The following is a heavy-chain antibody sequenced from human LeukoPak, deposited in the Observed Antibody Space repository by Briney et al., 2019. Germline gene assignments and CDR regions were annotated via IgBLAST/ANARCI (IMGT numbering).Heavy chain of an antibody. CDR3: ARVNLGSGWWVHHY. CDR2: INHSGNT. D-gene: IGHD6-19*01. Sequence: SETLSLTCAVHGGSFSGYYWSWIRQAPGKGLEWIGEINHSGNTNYNPSLKSRVTMSVDTSKNHFSLKLSSVTAAETAVYYCARVNLGSGWWVHHYWGQGTLVTVSS. CDR1: GGSFSGYY. J-gene: IGHJ4*02. V-gene: IGHV4-34*01.